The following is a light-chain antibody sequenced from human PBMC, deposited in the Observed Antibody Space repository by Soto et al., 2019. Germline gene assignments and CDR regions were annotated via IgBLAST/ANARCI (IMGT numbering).Light chain of an antibody. J-gene: IGLJ3*02. CDR2: DVS. CDR1: SSDVGGYNY. Sequence: QSALTQPRSVSGSPGQSVTISCTGTSSDVGGYNYVSWYQHHPGKAPKSMIYDVSKRPSGVPDRFSGSKSGNTASLTISGLQAEDEADYYCRSDAGSYTWVFGGGTKLTVL. V-gene: IGLV2-11*01. CDR3: RSDAGSYTWV.